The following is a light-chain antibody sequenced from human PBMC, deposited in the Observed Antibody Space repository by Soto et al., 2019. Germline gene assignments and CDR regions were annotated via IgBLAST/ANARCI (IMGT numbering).Light chain of an antibody. Sequence: QSVLTQPPSVSGSPGQSVTISCTGTSSDVGNYNRVSWYQQPPGTAPKLMIFEVTDRPSGVPDRFSGSKSGNTASLTISGLQAEYEADYYCVSFTSSSTYVFGTGTKVTVL. CDR2: EVT. CDR1: SSDVGNYNR. CDR3: VSFTSSSTYV. V-gene: IGLV2-18*02. J-gene: IGLJ1*01.